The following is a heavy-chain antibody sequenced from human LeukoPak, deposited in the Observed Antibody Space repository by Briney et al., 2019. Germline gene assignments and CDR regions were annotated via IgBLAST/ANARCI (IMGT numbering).Heavy chain of an antibody. CDR2: IYTSGST. Sequence: SETLSLTCTVSGGSISSGSDYWSWIRQPAGKGLECIGHIYTSGSTSYNPSLQSRVTISVDTSKHQFSLKVTSVTAADTAVYYCARAGGSVGWYGTIDSWGQGTLVTVSS. CDR3: ARAGGSVGWYGTIDS. D-gene: IGHD6-19*01. V-gene: IGHV4-61*09. CDR1: GGSISSGSDY. J-gene: IGHJ4*02.